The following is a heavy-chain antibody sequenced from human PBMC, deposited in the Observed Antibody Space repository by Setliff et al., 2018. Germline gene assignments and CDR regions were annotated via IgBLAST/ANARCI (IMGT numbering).Heavy chain of an antibody. V-gene: IGHV5-51*01. Sequence: GESLKISCKGSGYNFTTYWIGWVRQMPGEGLEWMGIIYPGDSDARYSPSFQGQVTISADRSISTAYLQWSSLKASDTAMYYCARALASAGTVFFDYWGQGTLVTVSS. J-gene: IGHJ4*02. CDR3: ARALASAGTVFFDY. D-gene: IGHD6-13*01. CDR2: IYPGDSDA. CDR1: GYNFTTYW.